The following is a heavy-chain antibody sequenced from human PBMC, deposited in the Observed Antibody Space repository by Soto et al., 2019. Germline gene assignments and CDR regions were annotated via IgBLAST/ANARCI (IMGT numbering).Heavy chain of an antibody. CDR3: ASIVGATPPLYYFDY. CDR2: ISSSSSTI. CDR1: GFTFSSDS. Sequence: EVQLVESGGGLVQPGGSLRLSCAASGFTFSSDSMNWVRQAPGKGLEWVSYISSSSSTIYYADSVKGRFTISRDNAKNSLYLQMNSLRDDDTAVYYCASIVGATPPLYYFDYWGQGTLVTVSS. D-gene: IGHD1-26*01. J-gene: IGHJ4*02. V-gene: IGHV3-48*02.